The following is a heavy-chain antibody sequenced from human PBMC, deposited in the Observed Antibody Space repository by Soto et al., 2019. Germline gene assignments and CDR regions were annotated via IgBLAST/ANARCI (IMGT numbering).Heavy chain of an antibody. CDR3: ARLPCSGSCFRGDY. D-gene: IGHD2-15*01. V-gene: IGHV4-39*01. CDR1: GGSISSSTYY. J-gene: IGHJ4*02. Sequence: QLQLQESGPGLVKPSETLSLTCTVSGGSISSSTYYWGWIRQPPGKGLEWIGSIFSSGTTYYNPSLKSRVTISVDTSKNPVSLKLSSVTAADTAVYYCARLPCSGSCFRGDYWGQGTLVTVSS. CDR2: IFSSGTT.